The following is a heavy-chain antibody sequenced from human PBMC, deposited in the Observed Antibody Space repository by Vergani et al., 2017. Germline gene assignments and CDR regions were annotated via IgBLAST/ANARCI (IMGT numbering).Heavy chain of an antibody. Sequence: QVQLVQSGGGVVQPVGSLRLSCVASGFTFNRYGMQWVRPAPGKGLEWVAYVLFDGSNEYYADSVKGRFIVSRDNSNDALYLQMNSLRTDDTAVYYCARDLAYCHEGSCALWGQGSVVTVSS. CDR1: GFTFNRYG. CDR2: VLFDGSNE. D-gene: IGHD2-15*01. CDR3: ARDLAYCHEGSCAL. J-gene: IGHJ4*02. V-gene: IGHV3-30*02.